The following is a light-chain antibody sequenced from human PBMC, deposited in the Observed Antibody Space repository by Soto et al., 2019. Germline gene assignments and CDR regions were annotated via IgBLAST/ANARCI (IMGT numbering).Light chain of an antibody. Sequence: ETVMTQSPATLSVSLGERATLSCRASQSVNTNLAWYQQKPGQAPRLLIYDASIRATGVPARFSGSGSGTDFTLTISSLQPEDFAVYFCQQYKNWPPVTFGGGTKVEIK. CDR1: QSVNTN. J-gene: IGKJ4*01. CDR2: DAS. V-gene: IGKV3-15*01. CDR3: QQYKNWPPVT.